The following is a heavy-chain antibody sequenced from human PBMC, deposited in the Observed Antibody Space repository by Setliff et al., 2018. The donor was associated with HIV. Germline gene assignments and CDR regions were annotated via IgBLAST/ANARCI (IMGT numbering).Heavy chain of an antibody. D-gene: IGHD5-18*01. CDR1: GYTFTSYG. Sequence: ASVKVSCKASGYTFTSYGISWVRQAPGQGLEWMGWISAYNGNTNYAQKLQGRVTMTTDTSTSTAYMELRSLRSDDTAVYYCASRSCGSSDYYYYMDVWGKGTTVTVSS. J-gene: IGHJ6*03. CDR3: ASRSCGSSDYYYYMDV. V-gene: IGHV1-18*01. CDR2: ISAYNGNT.